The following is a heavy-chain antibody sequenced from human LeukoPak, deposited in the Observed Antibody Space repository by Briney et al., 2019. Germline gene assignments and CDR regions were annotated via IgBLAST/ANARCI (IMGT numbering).Heavy chain of an antibody. V-gene: IGHV3-7*01. Sequence: GGSLRLSCAASGFPFSDYWMTWVRQAPGKGLEWVANIKKDGSEQKYVDSVKGRFTISRDNARNTLYLQMNSLRAEDTAVYYCARSGDTGYRPQGPWGQGTLVTVSS. J-gene: IGHJ5*02. CDR1: GFPFSDYW. CDR3: ARSGDTGYRPQGP. CDR2: IKKDGSEQ. D-gene: IGHD5-18*01.